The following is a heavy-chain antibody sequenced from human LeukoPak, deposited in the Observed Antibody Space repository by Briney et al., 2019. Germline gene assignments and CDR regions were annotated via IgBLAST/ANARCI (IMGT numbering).Heavy chain of an antibody. CDR1: GGTFSSYA. D-gene: IGHD6-19*01. J-gene: IGHJ4*02. V-gene: IGHV1-69*13. Sequence: SVNVSCKASGGTFSSYAISWVRQAPGQGLEWMGGIIPIFGTANYAQKFQGRVTITADESTSTAYMELSSLRSEDTAVYYCAREPGIAVAGYAFDYWGQGTLVTVSS. CDR2: IIPIFGTA. CDR3: AREPGIAVAGYAFDY.